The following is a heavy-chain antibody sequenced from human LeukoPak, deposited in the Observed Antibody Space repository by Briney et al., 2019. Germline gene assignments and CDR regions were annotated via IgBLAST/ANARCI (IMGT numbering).Heavy chain of an antibody. V-gene: IGHV3-30*19. CDR3: ARPLDQAVTLDY. D-gene: IGHD4-17*01. CDR1: GFSFTTYG. Sequence: GGSLRLSCAASGFSFTTYGMHWVRQAPGKGLEWVASLQNDGNEEHYAESLKGRFTISRDRSKNTLYLQMNSLRAEDTAVYYCARPLDQAVTLDYWGQGTLVTVSS. J-gene: IGHJ4*02. CDR2: LQNDGNEE.